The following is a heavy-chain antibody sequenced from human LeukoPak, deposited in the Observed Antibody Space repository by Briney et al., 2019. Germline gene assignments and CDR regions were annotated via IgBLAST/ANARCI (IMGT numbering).Heavy chain of an antibody. Sequence: GRSLRLSCAASGFTFSSYGMRWVRQAPGKGLEWVAVISYDGSNKYYADSVKGRFTISRDNSKNTLYLQMNSLRAEDTAVYYCAKEQVGATGSFDYWGQGTLVTVSS. V-gene: IGHV3-30*18. D-gene: IGHD1-26*01. J-gene: IGHJ4*02. CDR2: ISYDGSNK. CDR3: AKEQVGATGSFDY. CDR1: GFTFSSYG.